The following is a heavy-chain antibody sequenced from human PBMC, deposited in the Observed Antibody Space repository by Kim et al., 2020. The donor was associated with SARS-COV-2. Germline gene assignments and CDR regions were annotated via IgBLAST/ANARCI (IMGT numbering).Heavy chain of an antibody. V-gene: IGHV4-34*01. CDR2: INHSGST. J-gene: IGHJ5*02. CDR3: ARVMYSSTRRQRTHNWFDP. Sequence: SETLSLTCAVYGGSFSGYYWSWIRQPPGKGLEWIGEINHSGSTNYNPSLKSRVTISVDTSKNQFSLKLSSVTAADTAVYYCARVMYSSTRRQRTHNWFDPWGQGTLVTVSS. CDR1: GGSFSGYY. D-gene: IGHD6-13*01.